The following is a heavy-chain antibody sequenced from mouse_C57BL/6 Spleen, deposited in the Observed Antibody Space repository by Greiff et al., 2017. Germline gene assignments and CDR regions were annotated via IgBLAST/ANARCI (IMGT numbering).Heavy chain of an antibody. D-gene: IGHD1-1*01. Sequence: EVHLVESGGGLVKPGGSLKLSCAASGFTFSSYAMSWVRQTPEKRLEWVATISDGGSYTYYPDNVKGRFTISRDNAKNNLYLQMSHLKSEDTAMYYCARGGGSSYPAWFAYWGQGTLVTVSA. V-gene: IGHV5-4*01. CDR1: GFTFSSYA. CDR3: ARGGGSSYPAWFAY. CDR2: ISDGGSYT. J-gene: IGHJ3*01.